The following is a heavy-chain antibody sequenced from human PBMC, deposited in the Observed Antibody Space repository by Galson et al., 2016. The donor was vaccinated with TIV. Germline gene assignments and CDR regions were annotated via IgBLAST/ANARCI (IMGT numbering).Heavy chain of an antibody. CDR2: MYSGGDT. CDR3: ATELCTNGVCDELDY. V-gene: IGHV3-53*05. D-gene: IGHD2-8*01. Sequence: SLRLSCAASGFTVGNNYMSWVRQPPGKGLGWVAAMYSGGDTVYADSVKGRFTISRDSSKNTLYLQMNSLRVEDTAVYYCATELCTNGVCDELDYWGQGTLVTVSS. J-gene: IGHJ4*02. CDR1: GFTVGNNY.